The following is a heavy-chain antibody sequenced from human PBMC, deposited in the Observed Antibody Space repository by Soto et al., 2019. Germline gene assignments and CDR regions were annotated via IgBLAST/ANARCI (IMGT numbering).Heavy chain of an antibody. J-gene: IGHJ4*02. Sequence: GASVKVSCKASGYTFTSYAMHWVRQAPGQRLEWMGWINAGNGNTKYSQKFQGRVTITRDTSASTAYMELSSLRSEDTAVYYCARGPGAYYYDSSGYPYWGQGTLVTVSS. CDR3: ARGPGAYYYDSSGYPY. D-gene: IGHD3-22*01. V-gene: IGHV1-3*01. CDR2: INAGNGNT. CDR1: GYTFTSYA.